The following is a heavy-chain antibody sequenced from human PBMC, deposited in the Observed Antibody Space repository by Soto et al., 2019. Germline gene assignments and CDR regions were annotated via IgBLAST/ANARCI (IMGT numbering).Heavy chain of an antibody. V-gene: IGHV3-74*01. J-gene: IGHJ6*02. CDR1: GFTFSSYW. Sequence: GGSLRLSCAASGFTFSSYWMHWVRQAPGKGLVWVSRINSDGSSTSYADSVKGRFTISRDNAKNTLYLQMNSLRAEDTAVYYCARDLPYSSGWYGSYYYGMDVWGQGTTGTVS. CDR3: ARDLPYSSGWYGSYYYGMDV. CDR2: INSDGSST. D-gene: IGHD6-19*01.